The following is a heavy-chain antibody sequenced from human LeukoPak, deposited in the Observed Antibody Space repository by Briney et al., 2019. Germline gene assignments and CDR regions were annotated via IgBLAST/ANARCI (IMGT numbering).Heavy chain of an antibody. Sequence: GESLRISCKGSGYSFTSYWISWVRQMPGKGLEWMGRIDPSDSYTNYSPSFQGHVTISADKSISTAHLQWSSLKASDTAMYYCARQGLWFGELLPFDYWGQGTLVTVSS. CDR1: GYSFTSYW. D-gene: IGHD3-10*01. CDR2: IDPSDSYT. J-gene: IGHJ4*02. V-gene: IGHV5-10-1*01. CDR3: ARQGLWFGELLPFDY.